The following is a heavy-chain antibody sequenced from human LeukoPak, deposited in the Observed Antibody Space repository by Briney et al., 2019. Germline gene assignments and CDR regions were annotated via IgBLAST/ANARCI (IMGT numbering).Heavy chain of an antibody. CDR2: INPNTGGT. V-gene: IGHV1-2*06. D-gene: IGHD3-22*01. CDR1: GYTFTGYY. J-gene: IGHJ4*02. CDR3: TRGGDTYDSSGYYHFDY. Sequence: ASVKVSCKASGYTFTGYYMSWVRQAPGQGLEWVGRINPNTGGTNYAQKFQGRVTMTRDTSISTAYLELSSLRSDDTAVYYCTRGGDTYDSSGYYHFDYWGQGILVTVSS.